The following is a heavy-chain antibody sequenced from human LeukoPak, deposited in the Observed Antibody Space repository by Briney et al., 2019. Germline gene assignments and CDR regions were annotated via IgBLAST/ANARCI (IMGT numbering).Heavy chain of an antibody. D-gene: IGHD2-21*02. V-gene: IGHV1-2*02. Sequence: GASVKVSCKAAVYTLTTSYMDCLPQVPGQGPEWMGWINPNTGGTSYAQRFQGRITVSADTSSIKAYMELTGLTSDDAGVYYCDSFFCGSDKMCYKHFPDFDPWGQGTLVTVSS. J-gene: IGHJ5*01. CDR3: DSFFCGSDKMCYKHFPDFDP. CDR1: VYTLTTSY. CDR2: INPNTGGT.